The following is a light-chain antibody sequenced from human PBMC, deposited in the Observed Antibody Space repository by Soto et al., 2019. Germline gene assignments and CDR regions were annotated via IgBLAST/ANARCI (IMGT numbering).Light chain of an antibody. CDR2: AAS. V-gene: IGKV1-9*01. CDR3: QQVNTYPHT. CDR1: QGIATH. Sequence: DIQLTQSPSFLSASVGDRVIITCRASQGIATHLAWFQQRPGKAPKLLIFAASTLQSGVPSRFSGSGSGTEFTPKISSLQPEDLATYYCQQVNTYPHTFGQGTKLEIK. J-gene: IGKJ2*01.